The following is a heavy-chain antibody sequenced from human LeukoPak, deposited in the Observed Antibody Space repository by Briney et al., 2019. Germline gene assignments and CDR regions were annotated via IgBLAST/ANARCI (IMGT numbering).Heavy chain of an antibody. Sequence: GDSLRLSCAASGFTFSNYGMHWVRQAPGKGLEWVTFIRCDGSDRYYADSVEGRFTISRDNSKNTLYLQMNSLGAEDTAVYYCAKDIGIGGYYPAAFDIWGQGTMVTVSS. CDR1: GFTFSNYG. CDR3: AKDIGIGGYYPAAFDI. CDR2: IRCDGSDR. V-gene: IGHV3-30*02. J-gene: IGHJ3*02. D-gene: IGHD3-22*01.